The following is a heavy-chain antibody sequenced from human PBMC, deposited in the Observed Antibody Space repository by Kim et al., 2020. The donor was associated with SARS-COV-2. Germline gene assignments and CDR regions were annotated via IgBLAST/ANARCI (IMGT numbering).Heavy chain of an antibody. CDR2: ISSSSSYI. D-gene: IGHD3-10*01. V-gene: IGHV3-21*01. CDR3: ARAQHPYGRPYPFDY. J-gene: IGHJ4*02. Sequence: GGSLRLSCAASGFTFSSYSMNWVRQAPGKGLEWVSSISSSSSYIYYADSVKGRFTISRDNAKNSLYLQMNSLRAEDTAVYYCARAQHPYGRPYPFDYWGQETLVTVSS. CDR1: GFTFSSYS.